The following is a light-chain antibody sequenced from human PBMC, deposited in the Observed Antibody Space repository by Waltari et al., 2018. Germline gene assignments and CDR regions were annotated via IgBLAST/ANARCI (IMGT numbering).Light chain of an antibody. J-gene: IGLJ2*01. CDR2: EVS. CDR3: SSYTSSSTPVV. V-gene: IGLV2-14*01. CDR1: SSDFGGYNY. Sequence: QSALLQPASVSGAPGQSITIPCTGTSSDFGGYNYVSWYQQHPGKAPKLMIYEVSNRPSGVSNRFSGSKSGNTASLTISGLQAEDEADYYCSSYTSSSTPVVFGGGTKLTVL.